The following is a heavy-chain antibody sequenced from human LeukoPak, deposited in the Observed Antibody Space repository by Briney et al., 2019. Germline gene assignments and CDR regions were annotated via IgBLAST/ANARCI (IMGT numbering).Heavy chain of an antibody. CDR3: ARGLSSGYSYVPH. CDR1: GGSFSGYY. D-gene: IGHD5-18*01. V-gene: IGHV4-34*01. CDR2: INHSGST. Sequence: PSETLSLTCAVYGGSFSGYYWSWIRQPPGKGLEWIGEINHSGSTNYNPSLKSRVTISVDTSKNQFSLKLSSVTAADTAVYYCARGLSSGYSYVPHWGQGTLVTVSS. J-gene: IGHJ4*02.